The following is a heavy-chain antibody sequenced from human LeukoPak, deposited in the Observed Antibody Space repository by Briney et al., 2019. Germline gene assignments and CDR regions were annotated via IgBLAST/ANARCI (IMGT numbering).Heavy chain of an antibody. D-gene: IGHD4/OR15-4a*01. CDR1: VGSLSSYF. J-gene: IGHJ4*03. CDR2: IYTSGRT. Sequence: LGTLSLTRTVSVGSLSSYFWSWIRPPAGKGVEGVGRIYTSGRTNYKPPLKSRVTMSVDTSKNQFSLKLSSVTAADTAVYYCARDNNDDGSDSYHDDWGKGTLVTVSS. V-gene: IGHV4-4*07. CDR3: ARDNNDDGSDSYHDD.